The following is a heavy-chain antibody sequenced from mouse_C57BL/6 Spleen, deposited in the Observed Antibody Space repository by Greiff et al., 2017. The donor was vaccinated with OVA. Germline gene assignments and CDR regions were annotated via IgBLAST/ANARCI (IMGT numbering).Heavy chain of an antibody. CDR3: ASNWGNDY. V-gene: IGHV1-26*01. D-gene: IGHD4-1*01. Sequence: EVQLQQSGPELVKPGASVKISCKASGYTFTDYYMNWVKQSHGKSLEWIGDINPNNGGTSYNQKFKGKATLTVDKSSSTAYMELRSLTSEDSAVYYCASNWGNDYWGQGTTLTVSS. CDR1: GYTFTDYY. CDR2: INPNNGGT. J-gene: IGHJ2*01.